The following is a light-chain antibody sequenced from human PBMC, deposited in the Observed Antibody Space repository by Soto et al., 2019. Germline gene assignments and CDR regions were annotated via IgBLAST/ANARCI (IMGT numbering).Light chain of an antibody. Sequence: DIQMTQSPSSLPASVVDRVTIPFHGIKDISNYLNCYQQKQGKAPKLXSDYXSNLETGGPSRLSGSGSGTDFTFPISSLQPEDIATYYCQQYENLTSTFGQGTRLEIK. V-gene: IGKV1-33*01. CDR1: KDISNY. CDR3: QQYENLTST. CDR2: YXS. J-gene: IGKJ5*01.